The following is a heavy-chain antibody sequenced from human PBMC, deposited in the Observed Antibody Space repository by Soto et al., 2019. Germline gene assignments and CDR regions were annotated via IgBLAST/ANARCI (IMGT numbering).Heavy chain of an antibody. D-gene: IGHD6-6*01. CDR2: IYYSGST. J-gene: IGHJ6*02. CDR3: AGDIAARPYYYGMDV. V-gene: IGHV4-61*01. CDR1: GGSISSISYY. Sequence: SETLSLTCTVSGGSISSISYYWSWIRQPPGKGLEWIGYIYYSGSTNYNPSLKSRVTISVDTSKNQFSLKLSSVTAADTAVYYCAGDIAARPYYYGMDVWGQGTTVTVSS.